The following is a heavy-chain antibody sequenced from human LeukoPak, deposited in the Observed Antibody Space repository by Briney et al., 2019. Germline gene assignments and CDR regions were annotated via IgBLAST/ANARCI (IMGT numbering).Heavy chain of an antibody. Sequence: APVKVSCKASGYTITRYGISWVRQAPGQGLEWMGWLSAYNGNTNYAQKLQGRVTMTTDTSTSTAYMELRSLRSDDTAVYYCARCLGVTPEDYYYYSYGMDVWGQGTTVTVSS. CDR2: LSAYNGNT. CDR3: ARCLGVTPEDYYYYSYGMDV. V-gene: IGHV1-18*01. D-gene: IGHD3-3*01. J-gene: IGHJ6*02. CDR1: GYTITRYG.